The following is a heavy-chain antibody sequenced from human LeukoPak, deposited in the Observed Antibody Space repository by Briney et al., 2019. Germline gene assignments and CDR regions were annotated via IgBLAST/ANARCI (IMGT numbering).Heavy chain of an antibody. J-gene: IGHJ6*02. CDR2: IISSGQT. CDR3: AREWGDSYYYYFGMDV. Sequence: GGSLRLSCAASGFTSSGQTMTWVRQAPGKGLEWVSCIISSGQTFYADSVKGRFTISRDNVKNSVYLQMDDLRAEDTAVYYCAREWGDSYYYYFGMDVWGHGTTVTVFS. D-gene: IGHD2-21*02. V-gene: IGHV3-48*01. CDR1: GFTSSGQT.